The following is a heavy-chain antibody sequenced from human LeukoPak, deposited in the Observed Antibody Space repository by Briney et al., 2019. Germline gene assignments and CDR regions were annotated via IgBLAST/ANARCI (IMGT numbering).Heavy chain of an antibody. J-gene: IGHJ4*02. Sequence: SETLSLTCTVSGDSISSGSYYWNWIRQPAGKGLEWLGNIFTRGTTNYNASLASRLSISLDTAKNQFSLYLSSVTAADTAMYFCARSSHAVYFDYWGQGTLVTASS. V-gene: IGHV4-61*09. CDR2: IFTRGTT. CDR3: ARSSHAVYFDY. CDR1: GDSISSGSYY.